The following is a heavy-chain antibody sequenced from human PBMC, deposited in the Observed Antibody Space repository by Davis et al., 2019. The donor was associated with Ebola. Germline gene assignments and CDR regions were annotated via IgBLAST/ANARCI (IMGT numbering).Heavy chain of an antibody. CDR3: ASTHLGELSLYGDWYFDL. J-gene: IGHJ2*01. CDR1: GGSISSGGYS. D-gene: IGHD3-16*02. CDR2: IYHSGST. V-gene: IGHV4-30-2*02. Sequence: MPSETLSLTCAVSGGSISSGGYSWSWIRQPPGKGLEWIGYIYHSGSTYYNPSLKSRVTISVDRSKNQFSLKLSSVTAADTAVYYCASTHLGELSLYGDWYFDLWGRGTLVTVSS.